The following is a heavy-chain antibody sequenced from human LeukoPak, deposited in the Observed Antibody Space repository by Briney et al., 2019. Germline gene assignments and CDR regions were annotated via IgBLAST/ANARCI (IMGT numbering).Heavy chain of an antibody. CDR3: ANARDYDISTGRVDC. CDR1: GFTFSAYS. D-gene: IGHD3-9*01. V-gene: IGHV3-21*01. Sequence: GGSLRLSCAASGFTFSAYSMTWVRQAPGKGLEWVSSISGRGSYIYYADSVKGRFTISRDNAKNSLFLLMNSLRAEDTALYYCANARDYDISTGRVDCWGQGTLVTVSS. CDR2: ISGRGSYI. J-gene: IGHJ4*02.